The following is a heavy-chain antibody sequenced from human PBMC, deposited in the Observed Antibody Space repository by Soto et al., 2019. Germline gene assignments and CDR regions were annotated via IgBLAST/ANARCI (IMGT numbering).Heavy chain of an antibody. CDR3: ARSRSCSCSSCDGDQW. Sequence: QVQLVQSGPDVKQPGASVKVSCKASGYHFTSYGITWVRQAPGQGLEWMGWTRTYNGNTNFAQNLQGRVIMTTDTSSKRADLELRSLLSDDTAFYSCARSRSCSCSSCDGDQWWGHGTQVSVSS. D-gene: IGHD2-2*01. CDR1: GYHFTSYG. V-gene: IGHV1-18*01. CDR2: TRTYNGNT. J-gene: IGHJ4*01.